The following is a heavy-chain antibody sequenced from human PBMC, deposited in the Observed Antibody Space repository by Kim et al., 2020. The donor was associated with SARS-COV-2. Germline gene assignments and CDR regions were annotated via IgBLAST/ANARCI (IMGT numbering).Heavy chain of an antibody. V-gene: IGHV3-53*01. CDR1: GFTVSSNY. CDR2: IYSGGST. J-gene: IGHJ5*02. Sequence: GGSLRLSCAASGFTVSSNYMSWVRQAPGKGLEWVSVIYSGGSTYYADSVKGRFTISRDNSKNTLYLQMNSLRAEDTAVYYCARDSPLPYCTNGVCYNYGNWFDPWGQGTLVTVSS. D-gene: IGHD2-8*01. CDR3: ARDSPLPYCTNGVCYNYGNWFDP.